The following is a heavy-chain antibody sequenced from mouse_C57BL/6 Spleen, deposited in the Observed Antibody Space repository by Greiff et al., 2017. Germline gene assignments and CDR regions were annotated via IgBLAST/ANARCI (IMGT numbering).Heavy chain of an antibody. V-gene: IGHV1-69*01. J-gene: IGHJ1*03. Sequence: QVQLQQPGAELVMPGASVKLSCKASGYTFTSYWMHWVKQRPGQGLEWIGEIDPSDSYTNYNQKFKGKSTLTVDKSSSTAYMQLSSLTSEDSAVYYCARAPSYYGSSCGYFDGWGTGTTVTVSS. CDR1: GYTFTSYW. CDR3: ARAPSYYGSSCGYFDG. CDR2: IDPSDSYT. D-gene: IGHD1-1*01.